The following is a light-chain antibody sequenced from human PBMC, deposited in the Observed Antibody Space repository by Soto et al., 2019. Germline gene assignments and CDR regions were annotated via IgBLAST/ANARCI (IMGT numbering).Light chain of an antibody. Sequence: ALTQPASVSGSPGQSITISCTGTSCDVGAYNYVSWYQQHPGKAPKLMIYEVSNRPSGVSHRFSGSKSDNTASLTISGLQTDDEADYYCSSYTSSRTLVFGTGTKVTVL. CDR1: SCDVGAYNY. V-gene: IGLV2-14*01. CDR2: EVS. J-gene: IGLJ1*01. CDR3: SSYTSSRTLV.